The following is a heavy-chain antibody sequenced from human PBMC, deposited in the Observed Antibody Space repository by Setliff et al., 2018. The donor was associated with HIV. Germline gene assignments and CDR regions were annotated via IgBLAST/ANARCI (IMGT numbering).Heavy chain of an antibody. J-gene: IGHJ6*03. CDR1: GFTFSSYS. V-gene: IGHV3-21*04. CDR2: ISSSSRYI. D-gene: IGHD3-10*01. CDR3: ARGRLLWSGSYYYYYMDV. Sequence: GGSLRLSCAASGFTFSSYSMNWVRQAPGKGLEWVSCISSSSRYIYYADSVKGRFTISRDNAKNSLYLQMNSLKTEDTAVYYCARGRLLWSGSYYYYYMDVWGKGTTVTVSS.